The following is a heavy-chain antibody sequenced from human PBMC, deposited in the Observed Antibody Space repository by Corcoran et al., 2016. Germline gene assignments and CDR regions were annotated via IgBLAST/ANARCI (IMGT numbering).Heavy chain of an antibody. CDR1: GGSISKTSYY. V-gene: IGHV4-39*07. D-gene: IGHD3-22*01. J-gene: IGHJ3*02. Sequence: QVQLQESGPGLLKPSETLSLTCTVSGGSISKTSYYWGWVRQPPGKGLEWIGSIYYSGNTYHNPSLDSRVTISVDTSKNQFSLKLTSVTAADTATYDCARDHGSIGVRRDDGFDIWGQGTMVTVSS. CDR3: ARDHGSIGVRRDDGFDI. CDR2: IYYSGNT.